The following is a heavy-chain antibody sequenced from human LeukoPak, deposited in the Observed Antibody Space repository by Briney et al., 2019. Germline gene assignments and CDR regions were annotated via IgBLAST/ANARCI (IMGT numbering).Heavy chain of an antibody. CDR3: AKGGHSYGYADY. CDR1: GFTFSTYA. Sequence: PGGSLRLSCAASGFTFSTYAMHWVRQAPGKGLEWVTAISSDGSNKNYADFVQGRFTSSRDNSKNSLYLQMNSLRAEDTAVYYCAKGGHSYGYADYWGQGILVTVSS. V-gene: IGHV3-30*18. CDR2: ISSDGSNK. D-gene: IGHD5-18*01. J-gene: IGHJ4*02.